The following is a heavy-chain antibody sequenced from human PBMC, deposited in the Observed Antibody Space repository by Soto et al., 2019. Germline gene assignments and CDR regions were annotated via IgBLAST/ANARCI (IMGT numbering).Heavy chain of an antibody. J-gene: IGHJ4*02. CDR1: GGTFSTYA. CDR2: IIPLFGTA. D-gene: IGHD6-19*01. V-gene: IGHV1-69*01. CDR3: ARRKGSYSSGYYYFDY. Sequence: QVQLVQSGAEVKQPGSSVKVSCKTSGGTFSTYAIYWVRQAPGQGLEWMGAIIPLFGTADYAQKFQGRVTITEDESTSTAYMELSSLRSEDTAVYYCARRKGSYSSGYYYFDYWGQGTLVTVSS.